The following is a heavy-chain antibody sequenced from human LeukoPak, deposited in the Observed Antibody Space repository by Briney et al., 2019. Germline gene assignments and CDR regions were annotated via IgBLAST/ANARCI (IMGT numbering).Heavy chain of an antibody. J-gene: IGHJ4*02. CDR3: VRGDWYFES. V-gene: IGHV3-7*04. CDR1: RFNFSDSR. D-gene: IGHD2-21*01. Sequence: GGSLRLSCATSRFNFSDSRMTWVRQAPGKGLQWVANVNRDGTEKHFLDSVEGRFTISRDNANKALYLQMSSLTPQDTAVYFCVRGDWYFESWGQGALVTVSS. CDR2: VNRDGTEK.